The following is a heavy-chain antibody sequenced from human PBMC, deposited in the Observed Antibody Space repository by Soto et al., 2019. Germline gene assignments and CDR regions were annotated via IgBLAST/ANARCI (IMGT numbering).Heavy chain of an antibody. D-gene: IGHD2-15*01. CDR1: GFTFSSYA. CDR3: AKGRGYCSGGSCYSAFLDY. Sequence: GILRLPCAASGFTFSSYAMSWVRQAPGKGLEWVSGISGSGGSTYDADSVKGRFTISRDNSKNTLYLQMNSLRAEDTAVYYCAKGRGYCSGGSCYSAFLDYWGQGTLVTVSS. CDR2: ISGSGGST. V-gene: IGHV3-23*01. J-gene: IGHJ4*02.